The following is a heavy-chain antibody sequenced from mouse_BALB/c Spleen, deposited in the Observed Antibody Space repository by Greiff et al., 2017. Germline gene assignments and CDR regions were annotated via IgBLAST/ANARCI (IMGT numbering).Heavy chain of an antibody. Sequence: EVKLVESGGGLVQPGGFMTLSCVASGFTFSNYWMNWVRQSPEKGLEWVAEIRLKSNNYATHYAESVKGRFTIARDESKSSVYLQMNNLRAEDTGIYYCTRYDENYAMDYWGQGTSVTVSS. CDR3: TRYDENYAMDY. CDR1: GFTFSNYW. CDR2: IRLKSNNYAT. J-gene: IGHJ4*01. V-gene: IGHV6-6*02. D-gene: IGHD2-12*01.